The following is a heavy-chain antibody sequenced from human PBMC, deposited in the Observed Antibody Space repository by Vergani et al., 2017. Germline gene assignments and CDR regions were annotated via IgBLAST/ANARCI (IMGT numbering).Heavy chain of an antibody. J-gene: IGHJ4*02. D-gene: IGHD3-22*01. V-gene: IGHV1-24*01. CDR3: ATDLDSSGYPPH. CDR2: FDPEDGET. CDR1: GGTFSSYA. Sequence: QVQLVQSGAEVKKPGSSVKVSCKASGGTFSSYAISWVRQAPGKGLEWMGGFDPEDGETIYAQKFQGRVTMTEDTSTDTAYMELSSLRSEDTAVYYCATDLDSSGYPPHWGQGTLVTVSS.